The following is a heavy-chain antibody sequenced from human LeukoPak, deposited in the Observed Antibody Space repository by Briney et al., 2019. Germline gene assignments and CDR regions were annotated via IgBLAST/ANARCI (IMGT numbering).Heavy chain of an antibody. CDR1: GFTFSSYA. Sequence: GGSLRLSCAASGFTFSSYAMSWVRQAPGKGLEWVSVISGSGGSTYYADSVKGRFTISRDNSKNTLYLQMNSLRAEDTAVYYCAKSLGCSSTSCYYDYWGQGTLVTVSS. V-gene: IGHV3-23*01. D-gene: IGHD2-2*01. J-gene: IGHJ4*02. CDR3: AKSLGCSSTSCYYDY. CDR2: ISGSGGST.